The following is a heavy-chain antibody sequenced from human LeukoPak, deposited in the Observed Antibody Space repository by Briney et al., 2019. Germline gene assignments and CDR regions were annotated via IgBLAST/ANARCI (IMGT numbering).Heavy chain of an antibody. CDR1: GGSISSYY. V-gene: IGHV4-4*07. CDR2: MYTSGRS. CDR3: ARDRGRTFSFDY. D-gene: IGHD2/OR15-2a*01. J-gene: IGHJ4*02. Sequence: PSETLSLTCTVSGGSISSYYWSWIRQPAGKRPEWVGRMYTSGRSDYNPSLKSRVTISVDKSMNQFSLKLSSVAAADTAVYYCARDRGRTFSFDYWGQGILVTVSS.